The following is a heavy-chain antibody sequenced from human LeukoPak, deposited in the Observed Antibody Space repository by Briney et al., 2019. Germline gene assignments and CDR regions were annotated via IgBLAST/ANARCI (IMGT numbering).Heavy chain of an antibody. CDR2: IKQDGSEK. V-gene: IGHV3-7*04. CDR3: ARDYYGSGWYGDY. D-gene: IGHD6-19*01. Sequence: GGSLRLSCAASGFTFGICWISWVRQAPGKGLEWVANIKQDGSEKFYVDSVKGRFTLSRDNAKNSLFLQMNSLRAEDTAVYYCARDYYGSGWYGDYWGQGTLVTVSS. J-gene: IGHJ4*02. CDR1: GFTFGICW.